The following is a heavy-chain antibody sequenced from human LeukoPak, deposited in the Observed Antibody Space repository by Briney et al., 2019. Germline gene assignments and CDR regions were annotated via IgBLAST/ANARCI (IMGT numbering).Heavy chain of an antibody. D-gene: IGHD6-13*01. V-gene: IGHV3-9*01. J-gene: IGHJ4*02. Sequence: GGSLRLSCAASGFTFDDYAMHWVRQAPGKGLEWVSGISWNSGSIGYADSVKGRFTISRDNAKNSLYLQTNSLRAEDTALYYCAKDIFLAAAGPIDYWGQGTLVTVSS. CDR2: ISWNSGSI. CDR1: GFTFDDYA. CDR3: AKDIFLAAAGPIDY.